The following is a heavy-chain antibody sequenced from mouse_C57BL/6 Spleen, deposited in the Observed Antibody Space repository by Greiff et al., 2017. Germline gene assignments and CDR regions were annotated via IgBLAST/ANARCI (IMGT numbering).Heavy chain of an antibody. Sequence: EVQLQPSWAELVRPGASVKLSCTASGFNIKDDYMHWVKQRPEQGLEWIGWIDPENGDTEYASKFQGKATITADTSSNTAYLQLSSLTSEDTAVYYCTSTTVVPFDYWGQGTTLTVSS. D-gene: IGHD1-1*01. CDR3: TSTTVVPFDY. CDR1: GFNIKDDY. J-gene: IGHJ2*01. CDR2: IDPENGDT. V-gene: IGHV14-4*01.